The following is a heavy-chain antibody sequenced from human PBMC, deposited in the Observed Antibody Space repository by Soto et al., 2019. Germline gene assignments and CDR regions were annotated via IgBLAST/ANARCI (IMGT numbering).Heavy chain of an antibody. CDR1: GGSISSYY. J-gene: IGHJ6*03. CDR2: IYYSGST. CDR3: ARVDIVVVPAARSNYYMDV. Sequence: TSETLSLTCTVSGGSISSYYWSWIRQPPGKGLEWIGYIYYSGSTNYNPSLKSRVTISVDTSKNQFSLKLSSVTAADTAVYYCARVDIVVVPAARSNYYMDVWGKGTTVTVSS. V-gene: IGHV4-59*01. D-gene: IGHD2-2*03.